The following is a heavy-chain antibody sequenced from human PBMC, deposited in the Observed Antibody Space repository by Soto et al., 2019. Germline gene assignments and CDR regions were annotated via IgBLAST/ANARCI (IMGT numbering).Heavy chain of an antibody. Sequence: QVQLVQSGAEVKKPGASVKVSCKASGYTFTSYAMHWVRQAPGQRLEWMGWINAGNGNTKYSQKFQGRVTITRDTSASTAYMELSSLRSEDTAVYYCARDSSLDIVAAHFDYWGQGTLVTVSS. D-gene: IGHD5-12*01. CDR1: GYTFTSYA. V-gene: IGHV1-3*01. CDR3: ARDSSLDIVAAHFDY. CDR2: INAGNGNT. J-gene: IGHJ4*02.